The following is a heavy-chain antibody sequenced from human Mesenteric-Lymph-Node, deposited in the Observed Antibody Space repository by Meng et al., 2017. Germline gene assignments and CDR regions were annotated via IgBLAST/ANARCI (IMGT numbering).Heavy chain of an antibody. J-gene: IGHJ3*02. Sequence: GESLKISCAASGFTFSSYSMNWVRQAPGKGLEWVSSISSSSSYIYYADSVKGRFTISRDNAKNSLYLQMNSLRAEDTAVYYCARVGGFDIWGQGTMVTVSS. V-gene: IGHV3-21*01. D-gene: IGHD1-26*01. CDR3: ARVGGFDI. CDR1: GFTFSSYS. CDR2: ISSSSSYI.